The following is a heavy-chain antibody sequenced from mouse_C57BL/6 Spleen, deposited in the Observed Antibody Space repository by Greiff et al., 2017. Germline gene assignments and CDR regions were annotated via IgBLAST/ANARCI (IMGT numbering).Heavy chain of an antibody. CDR1: GYTFTSYW. CDR3: ASKKTYDYPFAY. J-gene: IGHJ3*01. CDR2: INPNNGGT. D-gene: IGHD2-4*01. V-gene: IGHV1-53*01. Sequence: VQLQQPGTELVKPGASVKLSCKASGYTFTSYWMHWVKQRPGQGLEWIGNINPNNGGTIYNQKFKGKATLTVDKSSSTAYMELRSLTSEDTAVYYCASKKTYDYPFAYWGQGTLVTVSA.